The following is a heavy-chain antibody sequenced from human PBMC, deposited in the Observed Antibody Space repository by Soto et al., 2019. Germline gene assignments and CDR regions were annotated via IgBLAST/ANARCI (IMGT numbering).Heavy chain of an antibody. CDR2: MNPNSGNT. CDR1: GYAFTSYD. CDR3: ARPIDGYNYYFDY. D-gene: IGHD1-1*01. Sequence: ASVKVSCKASGYAFTSYDINWVRQATGQGLEWMGWMNPNSGNTGYAQKFQGRVTMTRNTSISTAYMELRSLRSDDTAVYYCARPIDGYNYYFDYWGQGTLVTVSS. J-gene: IGHJ4*02. V-gene: IGHV1-8*01.